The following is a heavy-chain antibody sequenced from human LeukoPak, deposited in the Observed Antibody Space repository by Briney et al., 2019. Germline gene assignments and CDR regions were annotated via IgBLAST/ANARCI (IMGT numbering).Heavy chain of an antibody. D-gene: IGHD6-6*01. V-gene: IGHV3-33*06. J-gene: IGHJ6*03. CDR2: IWYDGSNK. CDR3: AKDGESYSSSSDYYYYYYMDV. CDR1: GFTFSSYG. Sequence: PGGSLRLSCAASGFTFSSYGMHWVRQAPGKGLGWVAVIWYDGSNKYYADSVKGRFTISRDNSKNTLYLQMNSLRAEDTAVYYCAKDGESYSSSSDYYYYYYMDVWGKGTTVTVSS.